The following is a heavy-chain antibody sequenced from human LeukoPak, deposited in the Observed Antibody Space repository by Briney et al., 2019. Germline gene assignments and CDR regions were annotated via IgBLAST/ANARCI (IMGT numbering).Heavy chain of an antibody. CDR1: GFTFSNAW. V-gene: IGHV3-7*04. D-gene: IGHD3-10*01. J-gene: IGHJ4*02. CDR2: IKHDGSEA. Sequence: PGGSLRLSCAASGFTFSNAWMSWVRQAPGKGLEWVANIKHDGSEAHYVDSVKGRFTISRDNAKNSLYLQMNSLNVDDTGVYFCTRDALFGSGRTHLDFWSQGTLVSVSS. CDR3: TRDALFGSGRTHLDF.